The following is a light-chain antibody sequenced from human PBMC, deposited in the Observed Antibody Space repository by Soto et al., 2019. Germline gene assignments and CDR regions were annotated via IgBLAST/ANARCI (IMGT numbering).Light chain of an antibody. CDR1: QSVSSN. Sequence: EIVMTQSPATLSVSPGERATLSCRASQSVSSNLAWYQQKPGQAPRLLIYGASTRATGIPARFSGSGSGTEFTLTISSLQSEDFAVYSCQQYNNWPPFTFGRGTKVEIK. V-gene: IGKV3-15*01. CDR3: QQYNNWPPFT. CDR2: GAS. J-gene: IGKJ4*01.